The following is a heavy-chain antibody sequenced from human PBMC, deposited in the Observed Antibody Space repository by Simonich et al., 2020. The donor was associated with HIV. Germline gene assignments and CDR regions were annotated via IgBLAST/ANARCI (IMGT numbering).Heavy chain of an antibody. J-gene: IGHJ4*02. CDR2: INHSGST. CDR1: GGSFSGYY. CDR3: ARRHPTTVTTPYFDY. D-gene: IGHD4-17*01. V-gene: IGHV4-34*01. Sequence: QVQLQQWGAGLLKPSETLSLTCAVYGGSFSGYYWSWIRQPPGKELEWIGEINHSGSTNYNPSLKSRVTISVDTSKNKFSLKLSSVTAADTAVYYCARRHPTTVTTPYFDYWGQGTLVTVSS.